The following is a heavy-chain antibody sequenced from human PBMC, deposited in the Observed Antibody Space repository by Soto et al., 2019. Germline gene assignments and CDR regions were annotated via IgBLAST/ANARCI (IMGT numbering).Heavy chain of an antibody. V-gene: IGHV2-5*02. D-gene: IGHD3-22*01. J-gene: IGHJ4*02. CDR3: AHWYYYDSSGYYRYYFDY. Sequence: QITLKESGPTLVKPTQTLTLTCTFSGFSLSTSGVGVGWIRQPPGKALEWLALIYWGDDKRYSPSLKSRLTITKDTSKNQVVLTMTNMDPVDTATYYCAHWYYYDSSGYYRYYFDYWGQGTLVTVSS. CDR2: IYWGDDK. CDR1: GFSLSTSGVG.